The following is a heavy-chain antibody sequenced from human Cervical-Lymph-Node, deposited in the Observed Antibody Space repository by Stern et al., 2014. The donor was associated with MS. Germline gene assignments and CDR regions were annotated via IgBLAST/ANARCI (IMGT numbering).Heavy chain of an antibody. D-gene: IGHD3-10*01. Sequence: QVTLRESGPALVKPTQTLTLTCTFSGFSLSTSGMCVSWIRQPPGKALEWLALIDWDDDKYYSTSLKTRLTISKDTSKNQVVLTMTNMDHVDTATYYCARIGTYYYGSGSYRHFDYWGQGTLVTVSS. CDR1: GFSLSTSGMC. J-gene: IGHJ4*02. CDR2: IDWDDDK. CDR3: ARIGTYYYGSGSYRHFDY. V-gene: IGHV2-70*01.